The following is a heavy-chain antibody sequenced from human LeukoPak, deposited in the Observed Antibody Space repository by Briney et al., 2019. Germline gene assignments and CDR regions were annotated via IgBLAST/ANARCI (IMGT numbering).Heavy chain of an antibody. CDR1: GGTFSSYA. D-gene: IGHD1-14*01. J-gene: IGHJ4*02. Sequence: GSSVKVSCKASGGTFSSYAISWVRQAPGQGLEWMGGIIPIFGTANYAQKFQGGVTITADESTSTAYMELSSLRSEDTAVYYCARDDRWRTGGSDYWGQGTLVTVSS. CDR3: ARDDRWRTGGSDY. CDR2: IIPIFGTA. V-gene: IGHV1-69*01.